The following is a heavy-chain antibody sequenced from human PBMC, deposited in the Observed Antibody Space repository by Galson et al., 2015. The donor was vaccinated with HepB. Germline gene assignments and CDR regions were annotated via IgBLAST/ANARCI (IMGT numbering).Heavy chain of an antibody. V-gene: IGHV3-23*01. CDR1: GFGFDTHA. D-gene: IGHD5-24*01. CDR2: ISSSGEKI. Sequence: SLRLSCAASGFGFDTHAMSWVRQAPGKGLEWVSIISSSGEKIGYADSVKGRFTVSRDNPKNTLYLQMNGLRGEDSAAYFCAKGGRDDYNDNFQYSDYWGQGILVTVSS. J-gene: IGHJ4*02. CDR3: AKGGRDDYNDNFQYSDY.